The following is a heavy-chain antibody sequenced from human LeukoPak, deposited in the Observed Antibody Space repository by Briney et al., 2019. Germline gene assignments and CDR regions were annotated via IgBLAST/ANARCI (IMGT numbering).Heavy chain of an antibody. CDR1: GFTFSSYA. Sequence: GGSLRLSCAASGFTFSSYAMHWVRQAPGKGLEWVAVISYDGSNKYYADSVKGRFTISRDNSKNTLYLQMNSLRAEDTAVYYCAKTVPVGATLGYYYYYMDVWGKGTTVTVSS. CDR2: ISYDGSNK. J-gene: IGHJ6*03. V-gene: IGHV3-30*18. CDR3: AKTVPVGATLGYYYYYMDV. D-gene: IGHD1-26*01.